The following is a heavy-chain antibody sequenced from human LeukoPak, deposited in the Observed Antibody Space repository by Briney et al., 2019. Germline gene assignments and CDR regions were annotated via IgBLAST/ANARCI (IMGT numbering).Heavy chain of an antibody. CDR1: GFPFSSYS. J-gene: IGHJ6*04. Sequence: GGSLRLSCAASGFPFSSYSMNWVRQAPGKGLEWVSSISSSSSYIYYADSVKGRFTISRDNTKNSLYLQMNSLRAEDTAVYYCAELGITMIGGVWGKGTTVTISS. V-gene: IGHV3-21*01. CDR3: AELGITMIGGV. D-gene: IGHD3-10*02. CDR2: ISSSSSYI.